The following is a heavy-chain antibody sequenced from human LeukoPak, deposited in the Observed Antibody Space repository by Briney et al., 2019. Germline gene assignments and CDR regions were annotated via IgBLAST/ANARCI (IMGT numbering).Heavy chain of an antibody. CDR2: IRSKANSYAT. V-gene: IGHV3-73*01. CDR3: SVGGTNSDDY. D-gene: IGHD2-21*01. CDR1: GFPFTNAW. J-gene: IGHJ4*02. Sequence: SGGSLRLSCAASGFPFTNAWMSWVRQASGKGLEWVGRIRSKANSYATAYSASVKGRFTISRDDSKNTAYLQMNSLKTEDTAVYYCSVGGTNSDDYWGQGTRVTVSS.